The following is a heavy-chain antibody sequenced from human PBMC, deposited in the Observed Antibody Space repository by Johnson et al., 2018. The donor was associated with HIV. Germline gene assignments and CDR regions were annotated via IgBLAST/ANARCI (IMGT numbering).Heavy chain of an antibody. CDR3: ARVVSVAVAGSRQGAVGAFDM. CDR2: ISYDGNNK. D-gene: IGHD6-19*01. J-gene: IGHJ3*02. Sequence: QEKLVESGGGLVQPGGSLRLSCAASGFTFSSYAMNWVRQAPGKGLEWVAVISYDGNNKYSADSVKGRFTISRDNSKNTLYLQMNTLRAEDTALYYCARVVSVAVAGSRQGAVGAFDMWGQGTMVTVSS. CDR1: GFTFSSYA. V-gene: IGHV3-30-3*01.